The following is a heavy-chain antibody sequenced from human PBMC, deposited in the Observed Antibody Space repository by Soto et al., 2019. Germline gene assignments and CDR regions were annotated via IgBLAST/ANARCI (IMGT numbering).Heavy chain of an antibody. CDR3: SAAGGPTYNYYGLEV. CDR1: GFTFSSYG. D-gene: IGHD6-13*01. J-gene: IGHJ6*02. CDR2: ISYDGSEK. V-gene: IGHV3-30*03. Sequence: PGGSLRLSCAVSGFTFSSYGMRWVRQAPVKGLESVAFISYDGSEKYYADSVKGRLTISRDNSKNTLYLQMNSLRAEDTAGFYCSAAGGPTYNYYGLEVWAQGTTLPVSS.